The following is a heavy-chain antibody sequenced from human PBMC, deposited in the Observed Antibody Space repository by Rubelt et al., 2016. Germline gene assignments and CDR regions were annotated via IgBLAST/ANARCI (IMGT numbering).Heavy chain of an antibody. D-gene: IGHD1-26*01. V-gene: IGHV3-23*04. CDR1: GFTFSSYA. CDR3: ASSGIVGATADY. J-gene: IGHJ4*02. Sequence: EVQLVESGGGLVQPGGSLRLSCAASGFTFSSYAMSWVRQAPGKGLEWVSAISGSVGSTYYADSVKGRFTISRDKSKNTLYLQMNSRRADDTAVYYCASSGIVGATADYWGQGTLVTVSS. CDR2: ISGSVGST.